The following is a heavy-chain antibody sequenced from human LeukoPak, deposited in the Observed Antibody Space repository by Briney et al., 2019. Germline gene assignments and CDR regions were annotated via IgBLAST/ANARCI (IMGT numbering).Heavy chain of an antibody. Sequence: PSETLSLTCAVYGGSFSGYYWSWIRQPPGKGLEWIGEINHSGSTNYNPSLKGRVTISVDTSKNQFSLKLSSVTAADTAVYYCARGRGYYDSSGYYDFDYWGQGTLVTVSS. CDR3: ARGRGYYDSSGYYDFDY. CDR1: GGSFSGYY. D-gene: IGHD3-22*01. CDR2: INHSGST. J-gene: IGHJ4*02. V-gene: IGHV4-34*01.